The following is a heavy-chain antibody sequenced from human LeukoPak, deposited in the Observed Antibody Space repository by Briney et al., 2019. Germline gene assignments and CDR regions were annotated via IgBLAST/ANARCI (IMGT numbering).Heavy chain of an antibody. V-gene: IGHV3-30*18. CDR1: GFTFSSYG. D-gene: IGHD2-2*01. Sequence: PGRSLRLSCAASGFTFSSYGMHWVRQAPGKGLEWVAVISYDGSNKYYADSVKGRFTISRDNSKKTLYLQMNSLRAEDTAVYYCAKTPSRVPAAIAGLFDYWGQGTLVTVSS. CDR3: AKTPSRVPAAIAGLFDY. J-gene: IGHJ4*02. CDR2: ISYDGSNK.